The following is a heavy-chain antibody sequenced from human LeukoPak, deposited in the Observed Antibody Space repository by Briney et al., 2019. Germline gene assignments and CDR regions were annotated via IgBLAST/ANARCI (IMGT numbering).Heavy chain of an antibody. CDR1: GFTFSDYY. CDR3: GLAYCGGDCYGTLDY. CDR2: ISSSGSTI. J-gene: IGHJ4*02. V-gene: IGHV3-11*01. D-gene: IGHD2-21*02. Sequence: GGSLRLSCAASGFTFSDYYMSWIRQAPGKGLEWVSYISSSGSTIYYADSVKGRFTISRDNAKNSLYLQMNSLRAEDTAVYYCGLAYCGGDCYGTLDYWGQGTLVTVSS.